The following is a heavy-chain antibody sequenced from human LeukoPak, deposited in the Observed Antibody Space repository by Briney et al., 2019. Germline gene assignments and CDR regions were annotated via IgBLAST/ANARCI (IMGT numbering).Heavy chain of an antibody. Sequence: AGGSLRLSCSASGLTFSSYAMHWVRQAPGKGLEYVSAISSNGGSTYYADSVKGRFTISRDNSKNTLYLQMSSLRAEDTAVYYCVKTYYYDSSGYYPFGYWGQGTLVTVSS. CDR1: GLTFSSYA. J-gene: IGHJ4*02. CDR2: ISSNGGST. CDR3: VKTYYYDSSGYYPFGY. V-gene: IGHV3-64D*06. D-gene: IGHD3-22*01.